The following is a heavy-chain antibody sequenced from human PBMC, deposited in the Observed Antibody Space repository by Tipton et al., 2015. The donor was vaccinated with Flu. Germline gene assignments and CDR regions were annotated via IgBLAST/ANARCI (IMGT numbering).Heavy chain of an antibody. CDR3: ARDEGVVNYYFGMDV. CDR1: GFDFSVYG. CDR2: IWYDGSNI. J-gene: IGHJ6*02. V-gene: IGHV3-33*01. Sequence: SLRLSCKASGFDFSVYGMHWVRQAPGKGLEWVAVIWYDGSNIHYADSVKGRFTVSRDNFRNTLYLQMNGLRVDDTGVYYCARDEGVVNYYFGMDVWGQGPRSPSL.